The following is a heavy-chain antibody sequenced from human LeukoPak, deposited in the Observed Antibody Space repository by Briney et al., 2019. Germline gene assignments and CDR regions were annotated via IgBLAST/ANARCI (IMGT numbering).Heavy chain of an antibody. CDR1: VYTFTSYY. J-gene: IGHJ4*02. Sequence: ASVKVSCKASVYTFTSYYMHWVRQAPGQGLEWMGIINPSGGSTSYAQKFQGRVTMTRDTSTSTVYMELSSLRSEDTAVYYCARELLDCGGDCYGPDYWGQGTLVTVSS. D-gene: IGHD2-21*02. V-gene: IGHV1-46*01. CDR3: ARELLDCGGDCYGPDY. CDR2: INPSGGST.